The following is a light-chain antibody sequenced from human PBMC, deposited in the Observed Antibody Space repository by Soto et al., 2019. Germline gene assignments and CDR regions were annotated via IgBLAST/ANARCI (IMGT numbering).Light chain of an antibody. Sequence: EIVMTQSPATLSVSPGERATLSCRASQSVSSNLAWYQQKPGQAPRLLIYGASTRSTGIPARFSGSGSGTEFTLTISSLQSEDFAVYYCQKYSIWPPETFGQGTKVEI. J-gene: IGKJ1*01. CDR1: QSVSSN. CDR3: QKYSIWPPET. V-gene: IGKV3-15*01. CDR2: GAS.